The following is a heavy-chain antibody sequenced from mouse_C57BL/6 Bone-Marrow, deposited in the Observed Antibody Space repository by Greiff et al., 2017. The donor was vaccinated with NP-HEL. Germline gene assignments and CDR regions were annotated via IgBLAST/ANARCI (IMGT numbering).Heavy chain of an antibody. J-gene: IGHJ2*01. Sequence: DVQLVESGGDLVKPGGSLKLSCAASGFTFSSYGMSWVRQTPDKRLEWVATISSGGSYTYYPDSVTGRFTLSSDNAKNTLYLQMSSLKSEDTAMYYCARHYYSNYFDYWGQGTTLTVSS. D-gene: IGHD2-5*01. V-gene: IGHV5-6*01. CDR1: GFTFSSYG. CDR3: ARHYYSNYFDY. CDR2: ISSGGSYT.